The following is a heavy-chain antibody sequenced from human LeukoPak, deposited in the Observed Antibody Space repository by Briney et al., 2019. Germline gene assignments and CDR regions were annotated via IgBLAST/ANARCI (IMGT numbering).Heavy chain of an antibody. D-gene: IGHD2-15*01. CDR3: ATTLSVVVAATRNYYMDV. V-gene: IGHV1-2*02. CDR1: GYTFTGYY. CDR2: INPNSGGT. J-gene: IGHJ6*03. Sequence: ASVKVSCKASGYTFTGYYMHWVRQAPGQGLEWMGWINPNSGGTNYAQKLQGRVTMTRDTSITTAYMELRSLRSDDTAVYYCATTLSVVVAATRNYYMDVWGKGTTVTVSS.